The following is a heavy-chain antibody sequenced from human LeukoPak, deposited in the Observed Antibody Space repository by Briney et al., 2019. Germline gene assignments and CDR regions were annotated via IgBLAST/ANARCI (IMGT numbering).Heavy chain of an antibody. CDR3: AKDLYGSGSYSLFDY. D-gene: IGHD3-10*01. J-gene: IGHJ4*02. V-gene: IGHV3-9*01. Sequence: GGSLRLSCSASGFTFSSFAMNWVRQAPGKGLEWVSGISWNSGSIGYADSVKGRFTISRDNAKNSLYLQMNSLRAEDTALYYCAKDLYGSGSYSLFDYWGQGTLVTVSS. CDR1: GFTFSSFA. CDR2: ISWNSGSI.